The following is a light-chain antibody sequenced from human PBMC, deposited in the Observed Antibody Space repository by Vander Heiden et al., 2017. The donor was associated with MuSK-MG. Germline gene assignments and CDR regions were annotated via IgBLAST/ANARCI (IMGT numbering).Light chain of an antibody. V-gene: IGKV1-39*01. CDR2: SAS. CDR3: RQTYTTLYS. J-gene: IGKJ2*03. CDR1: QSIAKY. Sequence: DIQMTQSPSSLSASVGERVSITCRASQSIAKYLSWYQQKPGKAPKLLIYSASSLQGDVPSRFSGSGSGTDFTLTISSLQPEDFATYYCRQTYTTLYSFGQGTKLEI.